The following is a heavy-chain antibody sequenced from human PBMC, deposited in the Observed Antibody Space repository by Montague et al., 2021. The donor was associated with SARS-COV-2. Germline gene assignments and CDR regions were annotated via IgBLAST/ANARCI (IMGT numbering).Heavy chain of an antibody. CDR1: GGSFSGYY. Sequence: SETLSLTCAVYGGSFSGYYWSWIRQPPGKGLEWIGEINHSGSTNYNPSLKSRVTISVDTSKNQFSLKLSSVTAADTAVYYCARPNSGWYRYFDLWGRGTLGTGSS. CDR3: ARPNSGWYRYFDL. J-gene: IGHJ2*01. CDR2: INHSGST. V-gene: IGHV4-34*01. D-gene: IGHD6-19*01.